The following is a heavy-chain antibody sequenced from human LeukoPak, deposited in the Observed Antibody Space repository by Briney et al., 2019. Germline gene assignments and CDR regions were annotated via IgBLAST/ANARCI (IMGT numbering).Heavy chain of an antibody. CDR3: ARGPGLWWPQDAFDI. CDR1: GASFSGYY. V-gene: IGHV4-34*01. CDR2: INHSGST. D-gene: IGHD2-21*01. Sequence: PSETLSLTRAVYGASFSGYYWSWIRHPPGKGLEWIGEINHSGSTNYNPSLKSRVTISVDTSKNQFSLKLSSVTAADTAVYYCARGPGLWWPQDAFDIWGQGTMVTVSS. J-gene: IGHJ3*02.